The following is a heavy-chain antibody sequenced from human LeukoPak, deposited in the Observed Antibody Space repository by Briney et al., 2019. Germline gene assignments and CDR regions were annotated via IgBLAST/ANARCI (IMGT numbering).Heavy chain of an antibody. CDR1: GYTFTGYY. J-gene: IGHJ5*02. Sequence: ASVKVSCKASGYTFTGYYMHWVRQAPGQGLEWMGWINPNSGGTNYAQKFQGRVTMTRDTSISTAYMELSRLRSDDTAVYYCARRGCSSGGRYNWFDPWGQGTLVTVSS. CDR3: ARRGCSSGGRYNWFDP. V-gene: IGHV1-2*02. D-gene: IGHD6-19*01. CDR2: INPNSGGT.